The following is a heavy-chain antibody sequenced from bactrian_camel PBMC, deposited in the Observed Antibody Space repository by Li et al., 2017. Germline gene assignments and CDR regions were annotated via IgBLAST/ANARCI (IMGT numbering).Heavy chain of an antibody. D-gene: IGHD3*01. V-gene: IGHV3S53*01. CDR2: IRADGRT. Sequence: VQLVESGGGSVQDGGSLRLSCAVSHNIASMYCMGWFRQAPGKQREGVAGIRADGRTTYIDSVKGRFTISRDNAKNTLYLQLNNLEVEDTATYICVAGSDIAQRGRGTQVTVS. J-gene: IGHJ4*01. CDR1: HNIASMYC.